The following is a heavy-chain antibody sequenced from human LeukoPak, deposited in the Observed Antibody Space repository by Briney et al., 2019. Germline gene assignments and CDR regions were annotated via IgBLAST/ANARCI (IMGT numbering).Heavy chain of an antibody. CDR1: GGSISSYY. J-gene: IGHJ6*04. Sequence: SETLSLTCTVSGGSISSYYWSWIRQPAGKGLEWIGRIYTSGSTNYNPSLNSRVTISVDTSKNQFSLKLSSVTAADTAVYYCARPGRYCSSTSCYMDVWGKGTTVTVSS. CDR2: IYTSGST. CDR3: ARPGRYCSSTSCYMDV. V-gene: IGHV4-4*07. D-gene: IGHD2-2*01.